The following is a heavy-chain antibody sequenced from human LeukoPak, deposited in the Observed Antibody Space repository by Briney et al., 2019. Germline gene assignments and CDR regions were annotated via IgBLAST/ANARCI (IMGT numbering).Heavy chain of an antibody. Sequence: ASVKVSCKASGYTFTSYDINWGRQATGQGLEWMGWMNPNSGNTGYAQKFQGRVTMTRNTSISTAYMELSSLRSEDTAVYYCARGGVGSGYYYYYYYYMDVWGKGTTVTVSS. CDR2: MNPNSGNT. CDR3: ARGGVGSGYYYYYYYYMDV. V-gene: IGHV1-8*01. J-gene: IGHJ6*03. CDR1: GYTFTSYD. D-gene: IGHD3-3*01.